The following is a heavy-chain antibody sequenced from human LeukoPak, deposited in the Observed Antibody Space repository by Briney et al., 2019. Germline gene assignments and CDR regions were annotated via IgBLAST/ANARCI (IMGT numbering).Heavy chain of an antibody. Sequence: PGGSLRLSCAASGFTFSSYAMHWVRQAPGKGLEWLAVISYDGTNKYYADSVKGRFTISRDNSKNTLYLQMNSLRDEDTAVYYCARDHGSLPVWFYYYMDVWGSGTTVTVSS. CDR1: GFTFSSYA. V-gene: IGHV3-30*01. J-gene: IGHJ6*03. D-gene: IGHD1-26*01. CDR3: ARDHGSLPVWFYYYMDV. CDR2: ISYDGTNK.